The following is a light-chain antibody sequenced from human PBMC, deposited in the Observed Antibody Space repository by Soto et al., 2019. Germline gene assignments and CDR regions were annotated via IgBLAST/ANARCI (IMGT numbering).Light chain of an antibody. V-gene: IGLV2-23*02. Sequence: QSALTQPASVSGSPGQSITISCTGTPNDVATYNLVSWHKHHPGKAPKVIIYEVIKRPSGVSDRFSGSKSGNTASLTISGLQAEDEADYFCCSYAGGNTFVFGGGTKLPVL. CDR3: CSYAGGNTFV. J-gene: IGLJ2*01. CDR1: PNDVATYNL. CDR2: EVI.